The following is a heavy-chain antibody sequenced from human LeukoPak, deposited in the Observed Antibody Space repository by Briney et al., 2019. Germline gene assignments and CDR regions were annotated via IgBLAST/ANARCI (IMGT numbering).Heavy chain of an antibody. D-gene: IGHD2-15*01. CDR1: GGSISSGNYY. Sequence: SQTLTLTCTVSGGSISSGNYYWSWIRQPAGKGLEWIGRIYTTGSTNYNPSLKSRVTISVDTSKNQFSLRLNSVTAADTAVYYCARAPCSGGSCQDGLDYWGQGTLVTVSS. V-gene: IGHV4-61*02. J-gene: IGHJ4*02. CDR3: ARAPCSGGSCQDGLDY. CDR2: IYTTGST.